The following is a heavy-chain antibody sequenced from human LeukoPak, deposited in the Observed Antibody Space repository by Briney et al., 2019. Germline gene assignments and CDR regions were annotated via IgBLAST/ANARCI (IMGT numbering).Heavy chain of an antibody. D-gene: IGHD3-10*01. Sequence: SETLSLTCAVHGSSFSGYSWSWIRQPPGKGLEWIGEINHSGSTNYNPSLKSRVTMSVDTSKKQFSLNLSSVTAADTAVYYCARGGATRDYYYYYMDVWGKGTTVTVS. CDR1: GSSFSGYS. CDR2: INHSGST. J-gene: IGHJ6*03. V-gene: IGHV4-34*01. CDR3: ARGGATRDYYYYYMDV.